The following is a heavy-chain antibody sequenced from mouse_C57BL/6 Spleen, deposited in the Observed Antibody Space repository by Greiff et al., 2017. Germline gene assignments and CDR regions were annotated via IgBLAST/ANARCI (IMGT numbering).Heavy chain of an antibody. CDR2: IWRGGST. J-gene: IGHJ2*01. Sequence: VQLQQSGPGLVQPSQSLSITCTVSGFSLTSYGVHWVRQSPGKGLEWLGVIWRGGSTDYNAAFMSRLSITKDNSKSQVFFKMNSLQADDTAIYYCATNHYGSSYYFDYWGQGTTLTVSS. CDR1: GFSLTSYG. D-gene: IGHD1-1*01. CDR3: ATNHYGSSYYFDY. V-gene: IGHV2-5*01.